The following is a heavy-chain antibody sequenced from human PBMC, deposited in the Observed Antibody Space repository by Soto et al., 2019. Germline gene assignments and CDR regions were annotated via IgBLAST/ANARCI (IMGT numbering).Heavy chain of an antibody. CDR2: IDHSGTT. CDR3: SLGMFIDF. V-gene: IGHV4-31*01. J-gene: IGHJ6*03. D-gene: IGHD3-16*01. Sequence: QVQLQESGPGLVKPSQTLSLTCTVSGASLSSSGHYWNWVRQHPGKGLEWIGYIDHSGTTYYNPSLKSPLAMSIDPAKNQPSLEVTSVSAADPALYFCSLGMFIDFWGRGTRGTVS. CDR1: GASLSSSGHY.